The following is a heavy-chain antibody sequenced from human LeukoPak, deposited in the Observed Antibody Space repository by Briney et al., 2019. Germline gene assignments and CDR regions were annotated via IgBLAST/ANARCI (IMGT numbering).Heavy chain of an antibody. CDR2: IYYNGNT. J-gene: IGHJ6*02. CDR1: DGSINSYY. Sequence: SETLSLTCTVSDGSINSYYWNWIRRPPGKGLEWIGYIYYNGNTNYSPSLKSRVTMSVDTSKNLFSLKVSSVTAADTAVYYCARGRSNYYGMDVWGQGTTVTVSS. D-gene: IGHD1-26*01. CDR3: ARGRSNYYGMDV. V-gene: IGHV4-59*01.